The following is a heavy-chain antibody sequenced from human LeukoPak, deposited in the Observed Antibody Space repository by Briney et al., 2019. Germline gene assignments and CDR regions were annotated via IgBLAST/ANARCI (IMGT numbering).Heavy chain of an antibody. CDR1: GFTFSEHS. D-gene: IGHD2-15*01. V-gene: IGHV3-23*05. Sequence: GGSLRLSCEASGFTFSEHSMSWVRQAPGKGLEWVSTIKRDGSNRYYTDSVEGRFTISRDNSKNTLYLEMNTLRAEDTAVYYCAKGGYASCFDPWGQGTQVTVSS. J-gene: IGHJ5*02. CDR3: AKGGYASCFDP. CDR2: IKRDGSNR.